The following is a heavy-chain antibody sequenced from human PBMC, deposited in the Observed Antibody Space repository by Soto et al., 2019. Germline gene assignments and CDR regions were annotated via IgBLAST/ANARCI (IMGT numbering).Heavy chain of an antibody. D-gene: IGHD6-6*01. V-gene: IGHV5-51*01. Sequence: GESLKISCKGSGYKFTSNGIGWVRQKPGKGLEWMGLIYPGDSDIRYSPSFEGQVTISADKSTSTAYLQWSSLKASDTAMYYCARSQALDSWGQGTQVTVYS. J-gene: IGHJ4*02. CDR2: IYPGDSDI. CDR1: GYKFTSNG. CDR3: ARSQALDS.